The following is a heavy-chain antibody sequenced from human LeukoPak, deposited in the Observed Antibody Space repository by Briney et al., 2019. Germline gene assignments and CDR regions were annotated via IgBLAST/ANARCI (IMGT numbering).Heavy chain of an antibody. Sequence: SETLSFTCTVSGGSISSSSYYWGWIRQPPGKGLEWIGSIYYSGSTYYNPSLKSRVTISVDTSKNQFSLKLSSVTAADTAVYYCARQGQYYGMDVWGQGTTVTVSS. CDR3: ARQGQYYGMDV. CDR1: GGSISSSSYY. J-gene: IGHJ6*02. V-gene: IGHV4-39*01. CDR2: IYYSGST.